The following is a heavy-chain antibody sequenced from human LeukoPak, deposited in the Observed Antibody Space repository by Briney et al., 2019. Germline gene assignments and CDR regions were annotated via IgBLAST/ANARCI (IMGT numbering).Heavy chain of an antibody. D-gene: IGHD6-13*01. V-gene: IGHV3-48*01. CDR2: ISSSSSTI. CDR3: AKEARSSSWYGEYFQH. J-gene: IGHJ1*01. Sequence: GGSLRLSCAASGFTFSSYSMNWVRQAPGKGLEWVSYISSSSSTIYYADSVKGRFTISRDNAKNSLYLQMNSLRAEDTAVYYCAKEARSSSWYGEYFQHWGQGTLVTVSS. CDR1: GFTFSSYS.